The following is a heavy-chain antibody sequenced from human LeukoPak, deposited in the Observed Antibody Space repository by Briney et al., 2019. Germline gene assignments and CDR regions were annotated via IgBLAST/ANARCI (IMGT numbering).Heavy chain of an antibody. Sequence: SETLSLTCAVYGGSFSGYYWSWIRQPPGKGLEWIGEINHSGSTNYNPSLKSRVTISVDTSKNQFSLKLSSVTAADTAVYYCARLVLLWFGVPPDYWGQGTLVTVSS. D-gene: IGHD3-10*01. J-gene: IGHJ4*02. CDR2: INHSGST. V-gene: IGHV4-34*01. CDR1: GGSFSGYY. CDR3: ARLVLLWFGVPPDY.